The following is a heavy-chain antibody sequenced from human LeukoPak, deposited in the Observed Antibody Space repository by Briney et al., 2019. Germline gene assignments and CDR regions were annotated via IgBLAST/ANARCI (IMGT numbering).Heavy chain of an antibody. Sequence: SETLSLTCTVSGGSISSYYWSWIRQPPGKGLEWIGYIYYSGSTNYNPSLKSRVTISVDTSKNQSSLKLSSVTAADTAVYYCARQGAAGTIDYWGQGTLVTVSS. CDR2: IYYSGST. D-gene: IGHD6-13*01. CDR1: GGSISSYY. J-gene: IGHJ4*02. CDR3: ARQGAAGTIDY. V-gene: IGHV4-59*08.